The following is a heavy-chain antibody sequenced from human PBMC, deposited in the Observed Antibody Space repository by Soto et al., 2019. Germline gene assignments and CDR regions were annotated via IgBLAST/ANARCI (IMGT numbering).Heavy chain of an antibody. CDR3: ARPVTVAGAIDP. CDR2: IYYSGST. D-gene: IGHD4-4*01. CDR1: GGSISSGDYY. V-gene: IGHV4-39*01. J-gene: IGHJ5*02. Sequence: SETLSLTCTVSGGSISSGDYYWSWIRQPPGKGLEWIGSIYYSGSTYYNPSLKSRVTISVDTSKNQFSLKLSSVTAADTAVYYCARPVTVAGAIDPWGQGTLVTVSS.